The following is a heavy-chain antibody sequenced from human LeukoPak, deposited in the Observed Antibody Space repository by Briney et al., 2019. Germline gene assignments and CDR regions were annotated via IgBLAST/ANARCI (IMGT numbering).Heavy chain of an antibody. CDR1: GFTFSGYA. V-gene: IGHV3-23*01. Sequence: GGSLRLSCAASGFTFSGYAMSWVRQAPGKGLEWVSAISGSGGSTYYADSVKGRFTISRDNSKNTLYLQMNSLRAEDTAVYYCAKATTRGYSNYVNYYGMDVWGQGTTVTVSS. CDR2: ISGSGGST. J-gene: IGHJ6*02. CDR3: AKATTRGYSNYVNYYGMDV. D-gene: IGHD4-11*01.